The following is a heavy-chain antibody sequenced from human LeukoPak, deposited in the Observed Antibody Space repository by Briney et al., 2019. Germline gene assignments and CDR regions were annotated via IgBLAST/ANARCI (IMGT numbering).Heavy chain of an antibody. J-gene: IGHJ5*02. Sequence: SETLSLTCTVSGGSINSYYWSWIRQPPGKGLEWIGYMYYSGSPNYNPSLKSRVTMSVDTSKNQFSLKLNSVTAADTAVYYCARASGGYYNNWFDPWGQGTLVTVSS. D-gene: IGHD3-22*01. CDR1: GGSINSYY. CDR3: ARASGGYYNNWFDP. CDR2: MYYSGSP. V-gene: IGHV4-59*01.